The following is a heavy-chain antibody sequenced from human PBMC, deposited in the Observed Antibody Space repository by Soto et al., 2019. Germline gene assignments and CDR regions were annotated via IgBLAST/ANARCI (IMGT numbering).Heavy chain of an antibody. CDR2: IYYSGST. D-gene: IGHD2-2*01. CDR3: ARGTLPAEVNWFDP. V-gene: IGHV4-30-4*01. CDR1: GGSISSGDYY. Sequence: SETLSLTCTVSGGSISSGDYYWSWIRQPPGKGLEWIGYIYYSGSTYYNPSLKSRVTISVDTSKNQFSLKLSSVTAADTAVYHCARGTLPAEVNWFDPWGQGTLVTVSS. J-gene: IGHJ5*02.